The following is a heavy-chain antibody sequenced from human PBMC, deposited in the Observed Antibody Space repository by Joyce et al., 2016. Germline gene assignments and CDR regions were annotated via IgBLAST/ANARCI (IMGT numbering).Heavy chain of an antibody. CDR2: VNHSGST. V-gene: IGHV4-34*02. J-gene: IGHJ5*02. CDR1: GGSFSGYY. CDR3: ARGLVVTGTRVRGYNYGYSS. Sequence: QVQLQQWGGGLLKPSETLSLTCAVYGGSFSGYYWSWIHQPPGKGLEWIGEVNHSGSTSYDESLKSRVTISVDTSKNQLSLNLTSVTAADTAVYFCARGLVVTGTRVRGYNYGYSSWGQGTLVTVSS. D-gene: IGHD5-18*01.